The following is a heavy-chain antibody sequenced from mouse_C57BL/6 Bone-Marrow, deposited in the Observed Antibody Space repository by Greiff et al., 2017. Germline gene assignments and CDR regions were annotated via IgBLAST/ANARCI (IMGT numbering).Heavy chain of an antibody. CDR1: GYTFTSYW. CDR3: ARSGDLITTVVATSYYFGL. J-gene: IGHJ2*01. Sequence: QVQLQQPGAELVKPGASVKLSCTASGYTFTSYWMHWVKQRPGRGLEWIGRIDPNSGGTKYTETFKSKATLTVDTPSSTAYMQLSSLTSEDSAVYYGARSGDLITTVVATSYYFGLRGQSTPLPGSS. V-gene: IGHV1-72*01. D-gene: IGHD1-1*01. CDR2: IDPNSGGT.